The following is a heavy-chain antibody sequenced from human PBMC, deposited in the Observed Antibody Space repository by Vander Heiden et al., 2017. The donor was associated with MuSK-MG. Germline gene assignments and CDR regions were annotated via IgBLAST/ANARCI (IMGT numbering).Heavy chain of an antibody. CDR2: INTDGSYT. Sequence: EVQLVESGGGLVQPGRSLRLPCAASGFTFSNYWIYWVRQAPGKGLVWVSRINTDGSYTSYADSVKGRFTISRDNAKNTLYLQMNSLRTEDTAVYYCARVGSAPPFNWGQGTLVTVSS. V-gene: IGHV3-74*01. D-gene: IGHD6-6*01. CDR3: ARVGSAPPFN. J-gene: IGHJ4*02. CDR1: GFTFSNYW.